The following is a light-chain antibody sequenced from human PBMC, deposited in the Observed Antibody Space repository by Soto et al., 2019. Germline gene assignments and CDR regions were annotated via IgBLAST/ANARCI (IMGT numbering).Light chain of an antibody. J-gene: IGKJ1*01. V-gene: IGKV1-5*01. CDR2: DAS. CDR3: QQYNSYSRT. Sequence: DIQITQSPSTLSASIGDRVTITCRASQGVSKWLAWYQQKPGRAPKILIYDASTLESGVPSRFSSSGSGTEFTLTINSLQTEDFAIYYCQQYNSYSRTFGQGTKVDIK. CDR1: QGVSKW.